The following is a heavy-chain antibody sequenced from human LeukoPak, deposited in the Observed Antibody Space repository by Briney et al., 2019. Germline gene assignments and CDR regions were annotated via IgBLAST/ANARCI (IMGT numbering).Heavy chain of an antibody. D-gene: IGHD3-10*01. CDR3: ARSRGGQRRYSDY. CDR2: IYYSGST. Sequence: SETLSLTCTVSGGSISSYYWSWIRQPPGKGLEWIGYIYYSGSTNYNPSLKSRVTISVDTSKNQFSLKLSSVTAADTAVYYCARSRGGQRRYSDYWGQGTLVTVSS. CDR1: GGSISSYY. V-gene: IGHV4-59*01. J-gene: IGHJ4*02.